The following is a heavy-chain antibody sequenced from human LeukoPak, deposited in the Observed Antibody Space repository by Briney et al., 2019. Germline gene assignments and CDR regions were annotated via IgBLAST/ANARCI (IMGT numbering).Heavy chain of an antibody. CDR2: IYISGST. CDR3: ARDLFRGYYDTSDAFDI. D-gene: IGHD3-22*01. CDR1: GGSISSGSYY. Sequence: SETLSLTCTVSGGSISSGSYYWSWIRQPAGKGLEWIGRIYISGSTNYNPSLKSRVIISVDTSKNQFSLKLSSVTAADTAVYYCARDLFRGYYDTSDAFDIWGQGTMVTVSS. V-gene: IGHV4-61*02. J-gene: IGHJ3*02.